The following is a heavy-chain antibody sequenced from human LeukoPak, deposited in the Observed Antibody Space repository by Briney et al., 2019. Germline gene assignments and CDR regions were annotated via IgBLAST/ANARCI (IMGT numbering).Heavy chain of an antibody. CDR2: MYYSGSN. CDR3: ARTDSSGYYWNFDY. Sequence: SETLSLTCTVSDGSISSYYWGWIRQPPGKGLEWIGSMYYSGSNYYNPSLKSRVTISVDTSKNQFSLKLGSVTAADTAVYYCARTDSSGYYWNFDYWGQGTLVTVSS. D-gene: IGHD3-22*01. CDR1: DGSISSYY. J-gene: IGHJ4*02. V-gene: IGHV4-39*01.